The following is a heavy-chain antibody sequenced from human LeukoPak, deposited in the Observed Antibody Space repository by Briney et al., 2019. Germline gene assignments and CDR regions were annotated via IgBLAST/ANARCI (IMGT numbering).Heavy chain of an antibody. Sequence: GGSLRLSCAASGFTFSSYAMSWVRQAPGKGLEWVSAISGSGGSTYYADSVKGRFTISRDNAQASLYLQMISLRADDTAVYYCARVSGRLERQSDLDYWGQGTLVIVSS. J-gene: IGHJ4*02. CDR1: GFTFSSYA. V-gene: IGHV3-23*01. CDR2: ISGSGGST. D-gene: IGHD1-1*01. CDR3: ARVSGRLERQSDLDY.